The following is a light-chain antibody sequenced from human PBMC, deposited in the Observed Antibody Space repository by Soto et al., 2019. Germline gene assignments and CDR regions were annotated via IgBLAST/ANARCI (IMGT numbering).Light chain of an antibody. CDR1: QSISSW. V-gene: IGKV1-5*01. J-gene: IGKJ2*01. Sequence: DIQMTQSPSTLSASVGDRVTITCRASQSISSWLAWYQQKPGKAPRFLIYDASSLESGVPSRFGGSGSGTEFTLTIYSLQADDFATYYCQQYNIYPYTFGQGTKLEIK. CDR2: DAS. CDR3: QQYNIYPYT.